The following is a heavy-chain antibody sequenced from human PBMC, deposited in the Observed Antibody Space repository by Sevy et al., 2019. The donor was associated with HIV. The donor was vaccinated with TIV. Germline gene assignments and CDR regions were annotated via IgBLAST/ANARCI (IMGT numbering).Heavy chain of an antibody. V-gene: IGHV3-21*01. J-gene: IGHJ4*02. CDR3: ARDHYDSSGYYYFDY. D-gene: IGHD3-22*01. CDR2: ISSSSSYI. CDR1: GFTFSSYS. Sequence: GGSLRLSCAASGFTFSSYSMNWVRQAPGKGLEWVSSISSSSSYIYYADSVKGRFTISRDNAKNSLYLQMNSLRAEDTAVYYCARDHYDSSGYYYFDYWGQGTLVTVSS.